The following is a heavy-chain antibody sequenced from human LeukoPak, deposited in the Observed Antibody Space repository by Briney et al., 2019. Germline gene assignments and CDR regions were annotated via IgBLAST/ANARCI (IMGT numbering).Heavy chain of an antibody. CDR2: ISGSGGST. J-gene: IGHJ4*02. D-gene: IGHD3-16*01. Sequence: QAGGSLRLSCAASGFTFSSYAMSWVRQAPGKGLEWVSAISGSGGSTYYADSVKGRFTISRDNSKNTLYLQMNSLRAEDTAVYYCAKDREGMITVSNFDYWGQGTLVTVSS. V-gene: IGHV3-23*01. CDR3: AKDREGMITVSNFDY. CDR1: GFTFSSYA.